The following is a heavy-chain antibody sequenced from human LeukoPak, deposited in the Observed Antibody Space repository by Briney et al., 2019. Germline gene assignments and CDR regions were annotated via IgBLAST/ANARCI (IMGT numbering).Heavy chain of an antibody. D-gene: IGHD2-15*01. V-gene: IGHV6-1*01. J-gene: IGHJ4*02. CDR2: AYYRSRWYI. Sequence: SQTLSLTCAISGNSVSSNYAAWHWIRQSPSRGLEWLGEAYYRSRWYIDYAESVKNRITINPDTSKNQLSLQLNSVTPDDTAVYYCAKGSFEGGFDFWGQGTPVTVPS. CDR3: AKGSFEGGFDF. CDR1: GNSVSSNYAA.